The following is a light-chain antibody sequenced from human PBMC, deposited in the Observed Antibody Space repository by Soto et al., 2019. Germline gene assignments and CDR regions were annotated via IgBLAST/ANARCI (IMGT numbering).Light chain of an antibody. J-gene: IGKJ1*01. Sequence: DIQMTQSPATLSSSLVDRVTITCRASESIDSWLAWHQQQPGRAPKLLISKASSLESGVPSRFSGSGFGTEITLTISRLQPDDFATYYRQQYNSYRAFGQGTEVDIK. CDR2: KAS. V-gene: IGKV1-5*03. CDR1: ESIDSW. CDR3: QQYNSYRA.